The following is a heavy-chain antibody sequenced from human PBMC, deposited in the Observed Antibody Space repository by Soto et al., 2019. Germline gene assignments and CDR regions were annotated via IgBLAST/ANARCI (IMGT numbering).Heavy chain of an antibody. V-gene: IGHV4-61*03. J-gene: IGHJ5*02. CDR1: GASISSGTYY. CDR2: IYYTGST. CDR3: ARGAGFSYASTWFDI. D-gene: IGHD5-18*01. Sequence: QVHLQESRPGLVKASETLSLTCTVFGASISSGTYYWTWIRQAPGKGLEGVGHIYYTGSTNYNPALNDRVTISVATSKNHFSLQLTSVAAADTAVYYCARGAGFSYASTWFDIWGQGTLVTVSS.